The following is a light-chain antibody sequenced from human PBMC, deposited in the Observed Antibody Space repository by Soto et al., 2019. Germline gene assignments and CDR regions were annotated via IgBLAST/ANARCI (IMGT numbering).Light chain of an antibody. CDR3: QKYNGALYT. J-gene: IGKJ2*01. CDR2: AAS. Sequence: DIQMTQSPSSLSASVGDRVTITCRASQDIGKSLAWYQQKPGKVPKLLIFAASTLQSGVPSRFSGSRFGTDFTLIISSLQPEDVATYYCQKYNGALYTFGQGTKLEIK. V-gene: IGKV1-27*01. CDR1: QDIGKS.